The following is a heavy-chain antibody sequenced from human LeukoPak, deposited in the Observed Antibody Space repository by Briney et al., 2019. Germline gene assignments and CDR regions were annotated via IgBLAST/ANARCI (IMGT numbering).Heavy chain of an antibody. D-gene: IGHD2-8*01. Sequence: PSETLSLTCTVSGGSISSYYWSWIRQPPGKGLVWIGYIYYSGSTNYNPSLKSRVTISVDTSKNQFSLKLSSVTAADTAVYYCARGSIKGTKYYFDYWGQGTLVTVS. V-gene: IGHV4-59*08. J-gene: IGHJ4*02. CDR1: GGSISSYY. CDR2: IYYSGST. CDR3: ARGSIKGTKYYFDY.